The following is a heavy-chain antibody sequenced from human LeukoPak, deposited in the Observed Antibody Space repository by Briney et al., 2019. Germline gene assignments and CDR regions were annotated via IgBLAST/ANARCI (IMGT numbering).Heavy chain of an antibody. J-gene: IGHJ3*02. V-gene: IGHV3-48*04. CDR2: ISSSTI. CDR1: GFTFSTYS. D-gene: IGHD1-26*01. Sequence: GGSLRLSCVASGFTFSTYSMNWVRQAPGKGLEWVSYISSSTIYYADSVKGRFTISRDNAKNSLYLQMNSLRAEDTAVYYCARSPYSESYYGDAFDIWGQGTVVTVSS. CDR3: ARSPYSESYYGDAFDI.